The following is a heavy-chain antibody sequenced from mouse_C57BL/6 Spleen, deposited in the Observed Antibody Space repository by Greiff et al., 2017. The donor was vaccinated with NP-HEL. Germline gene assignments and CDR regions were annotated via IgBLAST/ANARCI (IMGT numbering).Heavy chain of an antibody. Sequence: QVQLKESGAELMKPGASVKLSCKATGYTFTGYWIEWVKQRPGHGLEWIGEILPGSGSTNYNEKFKGKATFTADTSSNTAYMQLSSLTTEDSAIYYCARAIYYDYGGTPYYYAMDYWGQGTSVTVSS. J-gene: IGHJ4*01. D-gene: IGHD2-4*01. CDR2: ILPGSGST. CDR3: ARAIYYDYGGTPYYYAMDY. CDR1: GYTFTGYW. V-gene: IGHV1-9*01.